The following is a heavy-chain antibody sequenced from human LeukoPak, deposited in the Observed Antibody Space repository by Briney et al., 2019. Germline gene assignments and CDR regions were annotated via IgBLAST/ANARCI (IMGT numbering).Heavy chain of an antibody. CDR1: GGSVSTYY. Sequence: SESLSLTCTVSGGSVSTYYWSWIRQPLGEGLEWIGYIYYTGSTNYNPSPKSRVTMSLDTSKNQFSLKLSSVTAADTAIYYCAKDRRHRDGFDFWGEGTLASVSS. CDR2: IYYTGST. V-gene: IGHV4-59*02. D-gene: IGHD6-25*01. CDR3: AKDRRHRDGFDF. J-gene: IGHJ3*01.